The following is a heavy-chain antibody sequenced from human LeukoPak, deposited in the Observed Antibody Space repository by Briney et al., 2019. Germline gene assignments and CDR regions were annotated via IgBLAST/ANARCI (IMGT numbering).Heavy chain of an antibody. CDR3: AKDTYGPGYYDFWSGYLTRLYFDY. V-gene: IGHV3-30*02. J-gene: IGHJ4*02. CDR1: GFTFSSYG. CDR2: IRYDGSNK. D-gene: IGHD3-3*01. Sequence: PGGSLRLSCAASGFTFSSYGMHWVRQAPGKGLEWVAFIRYDGSNKYYADSVKGRFTISRDNSKNTLYLQMNSLRAEDTAVYYCAKDTYGPGYYDFWSGYLTRLYFDYWGQGTLVTVSS.